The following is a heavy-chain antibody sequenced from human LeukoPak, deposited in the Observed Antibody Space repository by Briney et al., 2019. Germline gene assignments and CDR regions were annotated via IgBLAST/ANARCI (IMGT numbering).Heavy chain of an antibody. V-gene: IGHV3-21*01. CDR2: ISSSSSYI. J-gene: IGHJ6*03. Sequence: PGGSLRLSCAASGFTFSSYSMNWVRQAPGKGLEWVSSISSSSSYIYYADSVKGRFTISRDNAKNSLYLQMNSLRAEDTAVYYCARGPKTRGYSYGYYYYYYMDVWGKGTTVTVSS. CDR1: GFTFSSYS. CDR3: ARGPKTRGYSYGYYYYYYMDV. D-gene: IGHD5-18*01.